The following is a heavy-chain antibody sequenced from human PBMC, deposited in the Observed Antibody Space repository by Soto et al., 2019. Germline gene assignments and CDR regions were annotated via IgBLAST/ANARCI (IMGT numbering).Heavy chain of an antibody. V-gene: IGHV4-61*01. CDR3: ARDSSGRHDY. CDR1: GGSVRSGSYY. Sequence: SETLSLTCSVSGGSVRSGSYYWTWIRQPPGKGLEWIGYIYQSGTTNYNASLKSRVTISIDTSKNQFFLKLNSVTAADTAVYYCARDSSGRHDYWGQGTLVTVSS. CDR2: IYQSGTT. J-gene: IGHJ4*02. D-gene: IGHD3-22*01.